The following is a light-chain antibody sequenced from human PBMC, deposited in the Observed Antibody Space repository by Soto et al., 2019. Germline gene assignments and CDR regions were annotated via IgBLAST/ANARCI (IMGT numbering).Light chain of an antibody. CDR1: QSVSSSS. J-gene: IGKJ1*01. Sequence: EIVLTQSPGTLSLSPGERATLSCRASQSVSSSSLAWYQQKPGQAPRLLISGASRRATGIPDRFRGSGSGTAFTLTISTLEPEDSAVYYCEQYGTAPWTFGQGTKVEIK. V-gene: IGKV3-20*01. CDR2: GAS. CDR3: EQYGTAPWT.